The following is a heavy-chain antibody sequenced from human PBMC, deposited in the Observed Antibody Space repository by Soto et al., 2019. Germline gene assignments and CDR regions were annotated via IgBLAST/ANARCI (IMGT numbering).Heavy chain of an antibody. V-gene: IGHV1-69*08. CDR1: GGTFSRYS. CDR3: AREDRDRETGLVPAAIDGMDV. Sequence: QVQLVQSGAEVKKPGSSVKVSCKASGGTFSRYSITWVRQAPGHGLEWIGRIIPIFGIASYAQKFQGRVTITADESTSXAXMXXSSLRSEDTAVYYCAREDRDRETGLVPAAIDGMDVWGQGTTVTVSS. D-gene: IGHD2-2*01. J-gene: IGHJ6*02. CDR2: IIPIFGIA.